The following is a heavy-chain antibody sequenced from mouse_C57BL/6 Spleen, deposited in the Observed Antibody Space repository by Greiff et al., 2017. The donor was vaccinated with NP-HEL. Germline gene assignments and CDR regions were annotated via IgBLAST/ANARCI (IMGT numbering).Heavy chain of an antibody. V-gene: IGHV1-9*01. J-gene: IGHJ3*01. CDR3: ARSVTTVVASPPFAY. CDR2: ILPGSGST. D-gene: IGHD1-1*01. CDR1: GYTFTGYW. Sequence: QVQLQQSGAELMKPGASVKLSCKATGYTFTGYWIEWVKQRPGHGLEWIGEILPGSGSTNYNEKFKGKATFTADTSANTAYMQLSSLTTEDSAIYYCARSVTTVVASPPFAYWGQGTLVTVSA.